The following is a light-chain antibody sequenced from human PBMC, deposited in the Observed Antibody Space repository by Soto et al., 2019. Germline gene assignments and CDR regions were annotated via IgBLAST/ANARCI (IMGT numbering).Light chain of an antibody. CDR3: CSYAGINDYV. Sequence: QSVLTQPPSASGSPGQSVTISCTGSSSDVCGYNYVSWYQQYPGKAPKLMIYEVSKRPSGVPDRFSGSKSGNTASLTVSGLQAEDEDDYYCCSYAGINDYVFGTGTKVTVL. V-gene: IGLV2-8*01. CDR1: SSDVCGYNY. J-gene: IGLJ1*01. CDR2: EVS.